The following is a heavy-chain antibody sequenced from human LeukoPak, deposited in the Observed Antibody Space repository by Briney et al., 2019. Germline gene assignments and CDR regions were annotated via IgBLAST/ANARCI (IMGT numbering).Heavy chain of an antibody. CDR2: ISYTGNT. CDR1: GGSITNYY. J-gene: IGHJ4*02. CDR3: ARQDVDIVATIFDY. D-gene: IGHD5-12*01. Sequence: PSETLSLTCIVSGGSITNYYWSWIRKPPGKGLEWIGYISYTGNTNYNPSLKSRVTISVDTSKNQFSLKLSSVTAADTAVYYCARQDVDIVATIFDYWGQGTLVTVSS. V-gene: IGHV4-59*08.